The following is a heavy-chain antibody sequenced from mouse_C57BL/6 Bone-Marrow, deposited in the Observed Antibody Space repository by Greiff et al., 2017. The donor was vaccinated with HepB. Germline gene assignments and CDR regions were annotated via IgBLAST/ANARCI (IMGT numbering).Heavy chain of an antibody. Sequence: KLVESGGGLVQPGGSLSLSCAASGFTFTDYYMSWVRQPPGKALEWLGFIRNKANGYTTEYSASVKGRFTISRDNSQSILYLQMNALRAEDSATYYCARLSRSPYYFDYWGQGTTLTVSS. J-gene: IGHJ2*01. CDR2: IRNKANGYTT. CDR1: GFTFTDYY. CDR3: ARLSRSPYYFDY. V-gene: IGHV7-3*01.